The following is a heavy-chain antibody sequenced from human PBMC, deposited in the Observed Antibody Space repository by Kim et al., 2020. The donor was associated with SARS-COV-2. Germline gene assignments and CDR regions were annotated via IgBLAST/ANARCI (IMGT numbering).Heavy chain of an antibody. V-gene: IGHV4-39*07. D-gene: IGHD3-10*01. CDR3: ARGSFDY. Sequence: YSGSTYSNPSLKSRVTISVDTSKNQFSLKLSSVTAADTAVYYCARGSFDYWGQGTLVTVSS. J-gene: IGHJ4*02. CDR2: YSGST.